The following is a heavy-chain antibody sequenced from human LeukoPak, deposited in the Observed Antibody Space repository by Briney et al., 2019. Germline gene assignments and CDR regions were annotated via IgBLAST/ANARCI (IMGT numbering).Heavy chain of an antibody. CDR2: ISGSGGST. J-gene: IGHJ4*02. Sequence: PGGSLRLSCAASGFTFSSYAMSWVRQAPGKGLEWVSAISGSGGSTYYADSVKGRFTVSRDNSKNTLYLQMNSLRAEDTAVYYCAKGIVVVGRSPFDYWGQGTLVTVSS. CDR1: GFTFSSYA. D-gene: IGHD2-2*01. CDR3: AKGIVVVGRSPFDY. V-gene: IGHV3-23*01.